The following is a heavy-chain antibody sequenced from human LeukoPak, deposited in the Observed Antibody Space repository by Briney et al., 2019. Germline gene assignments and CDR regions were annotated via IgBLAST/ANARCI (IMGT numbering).Heavy chain of an antibody. CDR3: ATYEGDYDAFDI. CDR1: GGTFSSYA. D-gene: IGHD3-16*01. Sequence: ASVKVSCKASGGTFSSYAISWVRQAPGQGLEWMGGIIPIFGTANYAQKFQGRVTITADESTSTAYMELSSLRSEDTAVYYCATYEGDYDAFDIWGPGTMVTVSS. CDR2: IIPIFGTA. J-gene: IGHJ3*02. V-gene: IGHV1-69*01.